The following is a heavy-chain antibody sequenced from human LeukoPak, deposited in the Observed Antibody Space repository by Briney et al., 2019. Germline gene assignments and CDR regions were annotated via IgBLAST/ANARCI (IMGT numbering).Heavy chain of an antibody. Sequence: SETLSLTCAVYGRSFSGYYWSWIRQPPGKGLEWIGEINHSGSTNYNPSLKSRVTISVDTSKNQFSLKLSSVTAADTAVYYCARERLGSSELDYWGQGTLVTVSS. J-gene: IGHJ4*02. CDR1: GRSFSGYY. V-gene: IGHV4-34*01. CDR3: ARERLGSSELDY. CDR2: INHSGST. D-gene: IGHD6-13*01.